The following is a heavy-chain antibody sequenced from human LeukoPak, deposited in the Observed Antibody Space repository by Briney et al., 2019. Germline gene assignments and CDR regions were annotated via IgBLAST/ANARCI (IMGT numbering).Heavy chain of an antibody. CDR1: GFTFSSYA. J-gene: IGHJ6*03. CDR2: ISGSGGST. CDR3: AREQGTTVTTLPWYYYYYMDV. V-gene: IGHV3-23*01. Sequence: GGSLRLSCAASGFTFSSYAMSWVRQAPGKGLEWVSAISGSGGSTYYADSVKGRFTISRDNSKNTLYLQMNSLRAEDTAVYYCAREQGTTVTTLPWYYYYYMDVWGKGTTVTVSS. D-gene: IGHD4-17*01.